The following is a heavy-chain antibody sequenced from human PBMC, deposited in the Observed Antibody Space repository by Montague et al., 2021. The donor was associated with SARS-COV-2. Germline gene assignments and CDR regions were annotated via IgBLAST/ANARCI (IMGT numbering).Heavy chain of an antibody. CDR1: GGSISSSSYY. Sequence: SETLSLTCTVSGGSISSSSYYWGWIRQPPGKGLEWIGSIYYSGSTYYNPSLKSRVTISVDTSKSQFFLKLSSVTAADTAVYYCVEIVGAADYWGQGTLVTVSS. CDR2: IYYSGST. CDR3: VEIVGAADY. D-gene: IGHD1-26*01. V-gene: IGHV4-39*01. J-gene: IGHJ4*02.